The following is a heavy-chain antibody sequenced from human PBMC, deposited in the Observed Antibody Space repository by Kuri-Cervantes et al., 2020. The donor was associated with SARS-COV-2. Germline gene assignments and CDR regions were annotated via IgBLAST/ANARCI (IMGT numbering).Heavy chain of an antibody. Sequence: SVKVSCKASGGTFSSYAISWVRQAPGQGLEWMGGIIPIFGTANYAQKFQGRVTITADESTSIAYMELSSLRSDDTATYYCARDRRGATRPDAFDIWGQGTRVT. CDR1: GGTFSSYA. CDR3: ARDRRGATRPDAFDI. CDR2: IIPIFGTA. J-gene: IGHJ3*02. V-gene: IGHV1-69*13. D-gene: IGHD3-10*01.